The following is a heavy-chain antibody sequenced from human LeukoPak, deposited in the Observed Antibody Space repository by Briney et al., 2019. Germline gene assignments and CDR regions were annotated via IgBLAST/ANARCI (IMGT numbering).Heavy chain of an antibody. V-gene: IGHV3-23*01. CDR1: GITLSNYG. CDR3: AKRGVVIRVILVGFHKEAYYFDS. J-gene: IGHJ4*02. CDR2: ISGSGGST. Sequence: GGSLRLSCAVSGITLSNYGMSWVRQAPGKRLQWVAGISGSGGSTNYADSVKGRFTISRDNPKNTLHLQMNSLRAEDTAVYFCAKRGVVIRVILVGFHKEAYYFDSWGQGVLVTVSS. D-gene: IGHD3-10*01.